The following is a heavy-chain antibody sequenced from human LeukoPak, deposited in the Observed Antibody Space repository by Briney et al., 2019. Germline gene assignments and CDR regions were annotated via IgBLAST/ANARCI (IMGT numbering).Heavy chain of an antibody. CDR3: AREVRDGYNPYFDY. J-gene: IGHJ4*02. Sequence: SVKVSCKASGGTFSSYAISWVRQAPGQGLEWMGRIIPIFGIANYAQKFQGRVTIAADKSTSTAYMELSSLRSEDTAVYYCAREVRDGYNPYFDYWGQGTLVTVSS. V-gene: IGHV1-69*04. CDR1: GGTFSSYA. CDR2: IIPIFGIA. D-gene: IGHD5-24*01.